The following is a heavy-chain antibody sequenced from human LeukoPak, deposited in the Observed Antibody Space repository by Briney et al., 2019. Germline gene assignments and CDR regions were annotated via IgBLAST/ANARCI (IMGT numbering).Heavy chain of an antibody. CDR1: GETFSGYY. Sequence: PSETLSLTCAVYGETFSGYYWSWIRQPPGKGLEWIGEINHSGSTNYNPSLKSRVSISLDTSKNQFSLKLSSVTAADTAVYYCARADTYGSGSYVDYWGQGTLVTVSS. V-gene: IGHV4-34*01. CDR2: INHSGST. J-gene: IGHJ4*02. D-gene: IGHD3-10*01. CDR3: ARADTYGSGSYVDY.